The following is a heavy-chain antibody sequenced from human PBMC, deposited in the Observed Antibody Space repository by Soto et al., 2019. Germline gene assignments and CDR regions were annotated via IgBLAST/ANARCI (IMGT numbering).Heavy chain of an antibody. Sequence: GGSLRLSCAASGFTFSSSAMGWVCQAPGKGLEWVSDIIDSGGSTYYADSVKGRFTISRDNSKSTLYLQMNSLRAEDTALYYCAKGRSYYYYYGVDVWGQGTTVTVSS. CDR1: GFTFSSSA. V-gene: IGHV3-23*01. CDR3: AKGRSYYYYYGVDV. CDR2: IIDSGGST. J-gene: IGHJ6*02.